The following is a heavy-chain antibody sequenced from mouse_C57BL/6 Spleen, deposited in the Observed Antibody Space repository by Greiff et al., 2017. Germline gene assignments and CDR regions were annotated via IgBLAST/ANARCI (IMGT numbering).Heavy chain of an antibody. Sequence: QVQLQQSGPGLVQPSQTLSITCTVSGFSLTSYGVHWVRQSPGKGLAWLGVIWRGGSTDYNAAFMSRLSTAKDNSKSQVIFEMNSLPADDTAIYYGAKSETGVGYYFDYWGQGTTLTVSS. CDR1: GFSLTSYG. CDR3: AKSETGVGYYFDY. V-gene: IGHV2-5*01. D-gene: IGHD1-1*01. CDR2: IWRGGST. J-gene: IGHJ2*01.